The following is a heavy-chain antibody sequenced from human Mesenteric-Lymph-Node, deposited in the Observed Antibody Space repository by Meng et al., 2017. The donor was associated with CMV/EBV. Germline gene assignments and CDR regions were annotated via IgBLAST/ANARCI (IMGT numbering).Heavy chain of an antibody. CDR1: GGTFSSYA. V-gene: IGHV1-69*15. CDR3: ARDFGSSSWSFDY. J-gene: IGHJ4*02. D-gene: IGHD6-13*01. CDR2: IIPIFGTA. Sequence: KASGGTFSSYAISWVRQAPGQGLEWMGRIIPIFGTANYAQKFQGRVTITADESTSTAYMELSSLRSEDTAVYYCARDFGSSSWSFDYWGQGTLVTVSS.